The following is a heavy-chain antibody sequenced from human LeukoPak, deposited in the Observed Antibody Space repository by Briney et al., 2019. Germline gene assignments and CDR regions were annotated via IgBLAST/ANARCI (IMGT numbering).Heavy chain of an antibody. CDR1: GFTFSSYG. V-gene: IGHV3-30*18. CDR2: ISYDGSNK. J-gene: IGHJ4*02. D-gene: IGHD3-10*01. CDR3: AKDEVLLWFGELDY. Sequence: GGSLRLSCAASGFTFSSYGMHWVRQAPGKGLEWRAVISYDGSNKYYADSVQGRFTISRDNSKNTLYLQMNSLRAEDTAVYYCAKDEVLLWFGELDYWGQGTLVTVSS.